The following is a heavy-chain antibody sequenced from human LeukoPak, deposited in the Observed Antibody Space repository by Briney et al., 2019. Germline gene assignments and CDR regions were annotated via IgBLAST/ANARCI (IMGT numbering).Heavy chain of an antibody. CDR3: AREQVVPQLGGGKHV. Sequence: GRSLRLSCAASGFTFSSYAMHWVRQAPGKGLEWVAVISYDGSNKYYADSVKGRFTSSRDNSKNTLYLQMNSLRAEDTAVYYGAREQVVPQLGGGKHVWGQGTTVTVSS. V-gene: IGHV3-30*04. CDR1: GFTFSSYA. D-gene: IGHD2-2*01. J-gene: IGHJ6*02. CDR2: ISYDGSNK.